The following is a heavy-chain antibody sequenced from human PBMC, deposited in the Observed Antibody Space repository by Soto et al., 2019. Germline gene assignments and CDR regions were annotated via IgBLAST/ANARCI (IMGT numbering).Heavy chain of an antibody. Sequence: TSETLSLTCTVSGGSISSYYWSWIRQPPGKGLEWIGYIYYSGSTNYNPSLKSRVTISVDTSKNQFSLKLSSVTAADTAVYYCARHQSIGVTDPFDYWGQGTLVTVSS. V-gene: IGHV4-59*08. J-gene: IGHJ4*02. CDR1: GGSISSYY. CDR3: ARHQSIGVTDPFDY. D-gene: IGHD2-21*02. CDR2: IYYSGST.